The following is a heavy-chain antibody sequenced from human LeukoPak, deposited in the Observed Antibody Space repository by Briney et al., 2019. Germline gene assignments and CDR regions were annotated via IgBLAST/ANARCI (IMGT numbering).Heavy chain of an antibody. CDR1: GFTFSDYF. Sequence: GGSLRLSCSASGFTFSDYFMHWVRQAPGEGLVWVSRINGDGTTTIYADSVKGRFTFSRDNAKNTLYLQMNSLRAEDTAIYYCARRVDATRWFDPWGQGTLVTVSS. CDR3: ARRVDATRWFDP. V-gene: IGHV3-74*01. CDR2: INGDGTTT. J-gene: IGHJ5*02. D-gene: IGHD2-15*01.